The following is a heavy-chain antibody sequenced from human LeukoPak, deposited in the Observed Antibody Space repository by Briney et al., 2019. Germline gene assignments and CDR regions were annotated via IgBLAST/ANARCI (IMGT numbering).Heavy chain of an antibody. V-gene: IGHV3-7*01. CDR2: IKQDGSEK. Sequence: PGGSLRLSCVASGFTLSSYWMSWVRQAPGKGLEWVANIKQDGSEKYYVDSVKGRFTISRDNAENTLYLQMNSLRVEDTAVYFCARDRDYIFFDYWGQGALVTVSS. CDR1: GFTLSSYW. J-gene: IGHJ4*02. D-gene: IGHD4-11*01. CDR3: ARDRDYIFFDY.